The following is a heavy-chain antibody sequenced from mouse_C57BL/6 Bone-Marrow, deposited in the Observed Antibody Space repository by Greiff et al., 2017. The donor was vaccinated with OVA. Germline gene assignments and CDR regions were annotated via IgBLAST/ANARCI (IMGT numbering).Heavy chain of an antibody. V-gene: IGHV1-81*01. CDR1: GYTFTSYG. CDR2: IYPRSGNT. J-gene: IGHJ1*03. Sequence: VQLQQSGAELARPGASVKLSCKASGYTFTSYGISWVKQRTGQGLEWIGEIYPRSGNTYYNEKFKGKATLTADKSSSTAYIELRSLTSEDSAVYFCARYYYGSGYFDVWGTGTTVTVSS. CDR3: ARYYYGSGYFDV. D-gene: IGHD1-1*01.